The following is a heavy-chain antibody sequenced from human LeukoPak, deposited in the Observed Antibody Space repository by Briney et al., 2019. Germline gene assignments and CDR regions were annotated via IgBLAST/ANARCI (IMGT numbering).Heavy chain of an antibody. CDR3: AKDHLLCTSTSCYLDYFDS. CDR1: GFTFTNYA. Sequence: PVGSLRLSCETSGFTFTNYAMSWVRQAPGKGLEWVSAFTGSPGRAYYADSVRGRFTISRDTSKNTLYLQMNSLRVEDTAIYYCAKDHLLCTSTSCYLDYFDSWGQGTLVPVAS. J-gene: IGHJ4*02. CDR2: FTGSPGRA. V-gene: IGHV3-23*01. D-gene: IGHD2-2*01.